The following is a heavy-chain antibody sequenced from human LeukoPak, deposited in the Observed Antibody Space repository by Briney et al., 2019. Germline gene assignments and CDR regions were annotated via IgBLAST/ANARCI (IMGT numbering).Heavy chain of an antibody. D-gene: IGHD5-12*01. CDR1: GYTFTSYY. J-gene: IGHJ5*02. CDR2: INPSGGST. CDR3: ARDGSSHNWFDP. V-gene: IGHV1-46*01. Sequence: ASVKVSCKASGYTFTSYYMHWVRQAPGQGLEWMGIINPSGGSTSYAQKFQGRVTMTRDMSTSTVYMELSSLRSEDTAVYYCARDGSSHNWFDPWGLGTLVTVSS.